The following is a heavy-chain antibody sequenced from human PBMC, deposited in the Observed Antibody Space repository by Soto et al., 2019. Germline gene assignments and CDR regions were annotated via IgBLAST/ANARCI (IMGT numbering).Heavy chain of an antibody. J-gene: IGHJ3*02. D-gene: IGHD2-21*02. CDR3: ARDSWSGLTNAFDI. Sequence: SVKVSCGASGYTFTSYGISWVRQAPVQGLEWMGWISAYNGNTNYAQKLQGRVTMTTDTSTSTAYMDLRSLRSDDTAVYYCARDSWSGLTNAFDIWGQGTMVTVS. CDR1: GYTFTSYG. V-gene: IGHV1-18*04. CDR2: ISAYNGNT.